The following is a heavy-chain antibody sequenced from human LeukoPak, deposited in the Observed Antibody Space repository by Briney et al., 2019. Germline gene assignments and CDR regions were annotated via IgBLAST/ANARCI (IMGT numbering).Heavy chain of an antibody. CDR1: GFIFDDYA. Sequence: SGRSLRLSCAASGFIFDDYAMHWVRQGPGKGLEWVSGTSWSSGSIGYADSVKGRFTISRDNAKNSLYLQMNSLRAEDTALYYCAKDTSITIFGVVSSYYGMDVWGQGTTVTVSS. D-gene: IGHD3-3*01. CDR2: TSWSSGSI. CDR3: AKDTSITIFGVVSSYYGMDV. V-gene: IGHV3-9*01. J-gene: IGHJ6*02.